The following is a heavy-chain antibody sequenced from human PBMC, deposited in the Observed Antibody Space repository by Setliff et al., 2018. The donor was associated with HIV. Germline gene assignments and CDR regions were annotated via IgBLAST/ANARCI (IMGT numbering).Heavy chain of an antibody. V-gene: IGHV1-18*04. CDR3: ARGLRIYWYFDL. CDR2: ISAYNGNT. Sequence: GASVKVSCKASGYTFTGYYMHWVRQAPGQGLEWMGWISAYNGNTNYAQKLQGRVTMTTDTSTSTAYMELRSLRSDDTAVYYCARGLRIYWYFDLWGRGTLVTVSS. CDR1: GYTFTGYY. J-gene: IGHJ2*01. D-gene: IGHD2-15*01.